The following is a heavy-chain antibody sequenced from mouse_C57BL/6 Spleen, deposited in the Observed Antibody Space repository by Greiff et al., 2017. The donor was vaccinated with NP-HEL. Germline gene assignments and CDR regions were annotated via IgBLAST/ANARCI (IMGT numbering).Heavy chain of an antibody. CDR1: GFSLTSYG. Sequence: VQLVESGPGLVAPSQSLSITCTVSGFSLTSYGVDWVRQSPGKGLEWLGVIWGVGSTNYNSALKSRLSISKDNSKSQVFLKMNSLQTDDTAMYYCASSDYDAAWFAYWGQGTLVTVSA. J-gene: IGHJ3*01. CDR3: ASSDYDAAWFAY. D-gene: IGHD2-4*01. V-gene: IGHV2-6*01. CDR2: IWGVGST.